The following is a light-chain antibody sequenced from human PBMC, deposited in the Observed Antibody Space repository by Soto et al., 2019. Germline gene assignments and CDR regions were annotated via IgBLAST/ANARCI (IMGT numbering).Light chain of an antibody. CDR2: GVS. CDR3: QQFQSSLRT. J-gene: IGKJ1*01. V-gene: IGKV3-20*01. CDR1: ESLSQHS. Sequence: IVLTQSPGTLSLSPGETATLSCRASESLSQHSIAWYQQKPGQAPRLLIYGVSGMATGIPDRLSVSGSGTDFTLTISGLEPDDFAVYFCQQFQSSLRTFGQGTRVEV.